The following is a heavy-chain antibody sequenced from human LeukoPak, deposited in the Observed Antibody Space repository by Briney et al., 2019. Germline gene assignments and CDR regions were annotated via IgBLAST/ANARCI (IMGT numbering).Heavy chain of an antibody. CDR3: AYLAAAGTDYDAFDI. D-gene: IGHD6-13*01. CDR1: GFTFSSYA. V-gene: IGHV3-30-3*01. CDR2: ISYDGSNK. J-gene: IGHJ3*02. Sequence: PGGSLRLSCAASGFTFSSYAMHWVRQAPGKGLEWVAVISYDGSNKYYADSVKGRFTISRDNSKNTLYLQMNSLRAEDTAVYYCAYLAAAGTDYDAFDIWGQGTMVTVSS.